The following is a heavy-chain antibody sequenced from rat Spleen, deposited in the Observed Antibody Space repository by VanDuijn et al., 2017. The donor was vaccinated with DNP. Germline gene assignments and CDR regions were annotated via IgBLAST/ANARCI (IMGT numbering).Heavy chain of an antibody. D-gene: IGHD1-2*01. CDR3: AKEIAAISTSDY. CDR2: INTDGGST. J-gene: IGHJ2*01. Sequence: LEWVASINTDGGSTYYPDSVKGRFTISRDNAENTVYLQMNSLRSEDTATYYCAKEIAAISTSDYWGQGVMVTVSS. V-gene: IGHV5-58*01.